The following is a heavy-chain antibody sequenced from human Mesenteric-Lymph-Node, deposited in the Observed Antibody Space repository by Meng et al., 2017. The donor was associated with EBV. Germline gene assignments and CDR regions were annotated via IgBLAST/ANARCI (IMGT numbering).Heavy chain of an antibody. J-gene: IGHJ4*02. CDR3: ARPRRWLQSEFDF. CDR1: GGSISNSNFY. Sequence: QPQVQESGPGLVKPSETLSLTCTVSGGSISNSNFYWGWIRQPPGKGLEWIGSIFHSGSTYYNPSLKSRVTVSVDTSKNQFSLKLNSVTTADTAMYYCARPRRWLQSEFDFWGPGTLVTVSS. V-gene: IGHV4-39*01. CDR2: IFHSGST. D-gene: IGHD5-24*01.